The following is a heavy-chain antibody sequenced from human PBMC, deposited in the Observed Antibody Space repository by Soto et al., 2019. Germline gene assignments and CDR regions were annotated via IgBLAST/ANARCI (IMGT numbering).Heavy chain of an antibody. V-gene: IGHV4-39*01. J-gene: IGHJ6*02. CDR3: AIAQGNYYYYGMNV. CDR1: GGSISSSSYY. Sequence: SETLSLTCTVSGGSISSSSYYWGWIRQPPGKGLEWIGSIYYSGRTYYNPSLKSRITISVDTSKNQFSLKLSSVTAADTAVYYCAIAQGNYYYYGMNVWGQGTTVTVSS. CDR2: IYYSGRT.